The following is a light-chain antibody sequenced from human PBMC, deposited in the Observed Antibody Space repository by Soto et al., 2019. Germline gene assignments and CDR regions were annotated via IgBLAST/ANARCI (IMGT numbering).Light chain of an antibody. Sequence: DIVMTRSHGTLSLSLGDRATLLCRASQSVRSSLAWYQQKPGQAPRLRIYDASTRATGIPARVSGTWSGTEFTRTISSLKSEECTVDDGQQYKSWPETFGQGTKVYIK. V-gene: IGKV3-15*01. CDR3: QQYKSWPET. CDR2: DAS. J-gene: IGKJ1*01. CDR1: QSVRSS.